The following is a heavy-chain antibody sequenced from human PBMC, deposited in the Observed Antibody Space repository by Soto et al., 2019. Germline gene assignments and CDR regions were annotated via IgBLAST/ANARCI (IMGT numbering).Heavy chain of an antibody. CDR2: FDPEDGKT. CDR1: GYTLTELS. V-gene: IGHV1-24*01. Sequence: QVHLIQPGAEVKKPGASVKVPCKVSGYTLTELSMHWVRQAPGKGLEWMGGFDPEDGKTTTAQQFQGRVTVTEDTSTDTAYIELRSLRSEDTAAYYCVAGGTGWLQSPFDYWGQGTLVTVSS. CDR3: VAGGTGWLQSPFDY. J-gene: IGHJ4*02. D-gene: IGHD5-12*01.